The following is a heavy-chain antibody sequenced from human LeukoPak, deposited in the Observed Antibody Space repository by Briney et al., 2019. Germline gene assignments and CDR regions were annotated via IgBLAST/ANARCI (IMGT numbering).Heavy chain of an antibody. CDR1: GYSFTSYW. D-gene: IGHD6-19*01. CDR3: ARQSSSGWYARGAFDY. CDR2: IYPGDSDT. Sequence: GESLKISRKGSGYSFTSYWIGWVRQMPGKGLEWVWIIYPGDSDTRYSPSCQGQVTISAYQSISTAYLKWSSLKASDTAMYSCARQSSSGWYARGAFDYWGQGTLVTVSS. V-gene: IGHV5-51*01. J-gene: IGHJ4*02.